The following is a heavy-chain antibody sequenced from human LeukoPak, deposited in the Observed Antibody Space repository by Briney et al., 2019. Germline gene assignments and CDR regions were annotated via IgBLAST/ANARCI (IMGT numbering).Heavy chain of an antibody. CDR2: IYYSGST. CDR1: GGSISSYY. CDR3: ARHHERSGYRAVDY. D-gene: IGHD3-22*01. V-gene: IGHV4-59*01. J-gene: IGHJ4*02. Sequence: SETLSLTCTVSGGSISSYYWSWIRQPPGKGLEWIGYIYYSGSTNYNPSLKSRVTISVDTSKNQFSLKLSSVTSADTAVYYCARHHERSGYRAVDYWGQGTLVTVSS.